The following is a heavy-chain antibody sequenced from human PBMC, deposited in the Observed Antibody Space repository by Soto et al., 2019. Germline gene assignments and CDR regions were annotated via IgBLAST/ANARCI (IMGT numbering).Heavy chain of an antibody. CDR3: ARDIDY. CDR1: GFTVSTIY. CDR2: IYADGRT. J-gene: IGHJ4*02. Sequence: GGSVRLSCAASGFTVSTIYMSWVRQAPGKGLEWVSTIYADGRTYYADSVKGRFTMSRDDVKNTLFLQMNSLRVEDTAVYYCARDIDYCGQGTLVTVSS. V-gene: IGHV3-66*01.